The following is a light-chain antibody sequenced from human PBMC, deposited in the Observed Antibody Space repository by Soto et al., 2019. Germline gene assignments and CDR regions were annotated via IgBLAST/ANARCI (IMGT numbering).Light chain of an antibody. CDR2: GAS. Sequence: ENVLTQSPGTLSLSPGETATLSCRASQTVSSYLTWYQQRPGQAPRLLIYGASKRATGIPDRFSGSGSGTDFTLTISRLEPEDFALYYCQQYGTSPITFGQGTRLEMK. CDR3: QQYGTSPIT. CDR1: QTVSSY. J-gene: IGKJ5*01. V-gene: IGKV3-20*01.